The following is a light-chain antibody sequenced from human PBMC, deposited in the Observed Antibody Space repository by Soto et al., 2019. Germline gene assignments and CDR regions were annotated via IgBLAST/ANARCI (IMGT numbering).Light chain of an antibody. Sequence: IQLTQSPSSLSASVGDRVTITCRACQGISSYLAWCQQKPGKDPKLLIYAASTLQSGVLSRFCGSGSGTDFTLTISSLQPEDFATYYCQQLNSYPPNTFGQGTRLEI. CDR3: QQLNSYPPNT. CDR2: AAS. J-gene: IGKJ5*01. V-gene: IGKV1-9*01. CDR1: QGISSY.